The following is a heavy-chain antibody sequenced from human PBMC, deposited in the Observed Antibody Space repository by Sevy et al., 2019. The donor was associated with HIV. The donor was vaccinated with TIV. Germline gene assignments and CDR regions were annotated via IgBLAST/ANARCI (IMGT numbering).Heavy chain of an antibody. CDR2: IYHSGST. J-gene: IGHJ6*02. CDR3: ARDSPTYDYVWSYGMDV. V-gene: IGHV4-38-2*02. CDR1: GYSISSGYY. Sequence: SETLSLTCTVSGYSISSGYYWGWIRQPPGKGLEWIGSIYHSGSTYYNPSLKSRVTISVDTSKNQFSLKLSSVTAADTAVYYCARDSPTYDYVWSYGMDVWGQGTTVTVSS. D-gene: IGHD3-16*01.